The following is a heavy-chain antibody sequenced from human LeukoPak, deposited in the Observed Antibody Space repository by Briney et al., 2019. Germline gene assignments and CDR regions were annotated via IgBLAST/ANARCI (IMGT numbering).Heavy chain of an antibody. CDR3: AKSYSNNWYHFDY. CDR1: GFTFSNYA. D-gene: IGHD6-13*01. V-gene: IGHV3-23*01. J-gene: IGHJ4*02. Sequence: GGSLRLSCVASGFTFSNYAMSWVRQAPGKGLEWVSGISDSGGRTYNADSVKGRFTISRDNSKNTLYLQMNSLGAEDTAVYYCAKSYSNNWYHFDYWGQGALVTVSS. CDR2: ISDSGGRT.